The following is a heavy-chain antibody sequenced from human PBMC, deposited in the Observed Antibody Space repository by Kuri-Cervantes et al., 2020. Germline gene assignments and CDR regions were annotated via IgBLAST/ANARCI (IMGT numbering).Heavy chain of an antibody. Sequence: GSLRLSCAVSGGSISSSNWWSWVRQPPGKGLEWIGEIYHSGSTNYNPSLKSRVTMSVDTSKNQFSLKLSSVTAADTAVYYCASQEGYCSSTSCYYYYGMDVWGQGTTVTVSS. D-gene: IGHD2-2*01. CDR3: ASQEGYCSSTSCYYYYGMDV. CDR1: GGSISSSNW. V-gene: IGHV4-4*02. J-gene: IGHJ6*02. CDR2: IYHSGST.